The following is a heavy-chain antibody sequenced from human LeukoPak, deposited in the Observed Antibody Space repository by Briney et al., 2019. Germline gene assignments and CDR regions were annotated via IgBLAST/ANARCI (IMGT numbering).Heavy chain of an antibody. Sequence: GESLKISCKVSGYSFISYWIAWVRHMPGKGLEWMGIISPGDSDTRYGPSFQGQVTISADKSISTAYLQWSSLKASDTAMYHCARRKYYDSSGYYPKYFDYWGQGTLVTVSS. D-gene: IGHD3-22*01. CDR1: GYSFISYW. CDR2: ISPGDSDT. V-gene: IGHV5-51*01. CDR3: ARRKYYDSSGYYPKYFDY. J-gene: IGHJ4*02.